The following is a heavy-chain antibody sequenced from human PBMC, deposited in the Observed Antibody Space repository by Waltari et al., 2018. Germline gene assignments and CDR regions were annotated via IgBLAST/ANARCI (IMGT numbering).Heavy chain of an antibody. J-gene: IGHJ4*02. D-gene: IGHD6-19*01. CDR2: IYYSGST. Sequence: QLQLQESGPGLVKPSETLSLTCTVSGGSISSSSYYWGWIRQPPGKGLEWIGSIYYSGSTYDNPSLKSRVTISVDTSKNQFSLKLSSVTAADTAVYYCARTRENIAVAGITYWGQGTLVTVSS. CDR1: GGSISSSSYY. CDR3: ARTRENIAVAGITY. V-gene: IGHV4-39*07.